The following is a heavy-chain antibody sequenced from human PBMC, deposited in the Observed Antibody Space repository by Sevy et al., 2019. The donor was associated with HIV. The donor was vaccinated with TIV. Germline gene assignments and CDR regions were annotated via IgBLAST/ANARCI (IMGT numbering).Heavy chain of an antibody. CDR2: MSYDGGNK. V-gene: IGHV3-30-3*01. D-gene: IGHD3-10*01. J-gene: IGHJ4*02. CDR3: ARIGMGQTYGTPPGY. CDR1: GFTFSGYA. Sequence: GGSLRLSCAVSGFTFSGYAMHWVRQAPGKGLEWVAVMSYDGGNKYYADSVKGRFTISRDNSKNTLFLHMNSLRAEDTAVYYCARIGMGQTYGTPPGYWGQGTLVTVSS.